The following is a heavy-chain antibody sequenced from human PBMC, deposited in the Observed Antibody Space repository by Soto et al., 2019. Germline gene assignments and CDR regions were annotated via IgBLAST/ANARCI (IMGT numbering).Heavy chain of an antibody. J-gene: IGHJ6*03. Sequence: GGSLRLSCAASGFTFSSYAMSWVRQAPGKGLEWVSAISGSGGSTYYADSVKGRFTISRDNSKNTLYLQMNSLRAEDTAVYYCAKSYDILTGYYNWDPSYMDVWGKGTTVTVSS. CDR3: AKSYDILTGYYNWDPSYMDV. CDR2: ISGSGGST. D-gene: IGHD3-9*01. CDR1: GFTFSSYA. V-gene: IGHV3-23*01.